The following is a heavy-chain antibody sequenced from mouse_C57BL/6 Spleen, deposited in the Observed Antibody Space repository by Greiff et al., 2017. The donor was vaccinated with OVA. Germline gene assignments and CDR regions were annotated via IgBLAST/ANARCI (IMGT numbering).Heavy chain of an antibody. D-gene: IGHD2-5*01. CDR3: ARGAYYSNPPFAY. Sequence: VQLQQPGAELVKPGASVKLSCKASGYTFTSYWMHWVKQRPGQGLEWIGMIHPNSGSTNYNEKFKSKATLTVDKSSSTAYMQLSSLTSEDSAVYYCARGAYYSNPPFAYWGQGTLVTVSA. J-gene: IGHJ3*01. CDR2: IHPNSGST. V-gene: IGHV1-64*01. CDR1: GYTFTSYW.